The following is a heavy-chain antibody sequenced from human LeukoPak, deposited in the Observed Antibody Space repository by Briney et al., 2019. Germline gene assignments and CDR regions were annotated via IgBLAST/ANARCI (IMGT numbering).Heavy chain of an antibody. CDR3: AKDTRIAARGLDY. D-gene: IGHD6-6*01. CDR2: ISYDGSNK. Sequence: GGSLRLSCAASGFTFSSYAMHWVRQAPGKGLEWVAVISYDGSNKYYADSVKGRFTISRDNSKNTLYLQMNSLRAEDTAVYYCAKDTRIAARGLDYWGQGTLVTVSS. CDR1: GFTFSSYA. J-gene: IGHJ4*02. V-gene: IGHV3-30*04.